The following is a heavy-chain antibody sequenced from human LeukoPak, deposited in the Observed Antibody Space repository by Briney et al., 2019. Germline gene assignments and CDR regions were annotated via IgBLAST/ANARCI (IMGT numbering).Heavy chain of an antibody. J-gene: IGHJ5*02. CDR2: ITSSSSHV. D-gene: IGHD3-10*01. CDR3: ASWFGDQKRYNWFDP. V-gene: IGHV3-21*01. Sequence: GGSLRLSCAASGFTFSSYSMNWVRQAPGTGLEWVSSITSSSSHVYYADSVKGRLTISRDNAKNSLYLQMNSLRAEDTAVYYCASWFGDQKRYNWFDPWGQGTLVTVSS. CDR1: GFTFSSYS.